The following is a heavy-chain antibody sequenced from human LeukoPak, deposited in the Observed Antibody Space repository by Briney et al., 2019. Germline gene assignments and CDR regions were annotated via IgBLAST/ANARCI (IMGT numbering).Heavy chain of an antibody. CDR1: GFTFSTYD. V-gene: IGHV3-30*02. D-gene: IGHD3-16*01. Sequence: PGGSLRLSCTASGFTFSTYDMHWVRQAPGKGLQWVTFIRYDGNSESCADSVKGRFIISRDNSKNTLYLQMNSLRAEDTALYFCAKDLTYTSQGGSDSWGQGTLVIVSS. CDR3: AKDLTYTSQGGSDS. J-gene: IGHJ4*02. CDR2: IRYDGNSE.